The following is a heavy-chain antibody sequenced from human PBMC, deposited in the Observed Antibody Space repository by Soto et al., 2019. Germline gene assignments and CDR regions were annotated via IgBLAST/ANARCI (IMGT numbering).Heavy chain of an antibody. D-gene: IGHD3-16*01. CDR3: ARTGWPQSSYYFDY. J-gene: IGHJ4*02. CDR2: INEDGSEK. Sequence: EVQLAASGGGLVQPGGSLRLSCAASGFSFSLFWMSWVRQTPGKGLEWVANINEDGSEKFFADSVKGRFTISRDNAKNSLSLQKNSLTADDTAVYYCARTGWPQSSYYFDYWGQGTLVTVSS. CDR1: GFSFSLFW. V-gene: IGHV3-7*03.